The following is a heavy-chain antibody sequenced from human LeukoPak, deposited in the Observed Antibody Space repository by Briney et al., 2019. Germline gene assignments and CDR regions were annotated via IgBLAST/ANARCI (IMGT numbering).Heavy chain of an antibody. CDR1: GFTFSMYD. Sequence: PGGSLRLSCATSGFTFSMYDMNWARQAPGKGLEWVSAISGSGGSTYYADSVKGRFTISRDNSKNTLYLQMNSLRAEDTAVYYCAKSVAEGNFDYWGQGTLVTVSS. D-gene: IGHD5-12*01. CDR3: AKSVAEGNFDY. CDR2: ISGSGGST. J-gene: IGHJ4*02. V-gene: IGHV3-23*01.